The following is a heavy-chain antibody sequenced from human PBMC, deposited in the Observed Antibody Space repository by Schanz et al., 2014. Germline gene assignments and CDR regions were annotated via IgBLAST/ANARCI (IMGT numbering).Heavy chain of an antibody. J-gene: IGHJ3*02. V-gene: IGHV3-48*02. CDR2: ISSSSSSK. CDR1: GFIFSTYN. D-gene: IGHD3-9*01. CDR3: ATSGLVSHSFDAFDI. Sequence: EVQLVESGGGLVQPGGSLRLSCAASGFIFSTYNMNWVRQAPGKGLEWVSFISSSSSSKHYGDSVKGRFTISRDNAENLLYLQMSSLRDEDKAVYYCATSGLVSHSFDAFDIWGQGTMVTVSS.